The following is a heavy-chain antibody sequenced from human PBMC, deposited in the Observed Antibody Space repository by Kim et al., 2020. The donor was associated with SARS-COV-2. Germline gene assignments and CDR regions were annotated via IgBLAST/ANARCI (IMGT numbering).Heavy chain of an antibody. CDR1: GYSFTNYW. D-gene: IGHD2-15*01. CDR3: ARRRTYCSGGSCGYYYYGMDV. CDR2: IYPGDSDT. V-gene: IGHV5-51*01. J-gene: IGHJ6*02. Sequence: GESLKISCKASGYSFTNYWIGWVRQMPGKGLEWMGIIYPGDSDTRYSPSFQGQVTISADRSISTAYLQWSSLKASDTAMYYCARRRTYCSGGSCGYYYYGMDVWGQGTTVTVS.